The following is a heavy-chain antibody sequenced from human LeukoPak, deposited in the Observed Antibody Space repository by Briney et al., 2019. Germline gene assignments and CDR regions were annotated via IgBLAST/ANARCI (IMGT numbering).Heavy chain of an antibody. CDR2: ISGSGGST. V-gene: IGHV3-23*01. D-gene: IGHD3-10*02. CDR1: GFTFSSYG. J-gene: IGHJ6*04. CDR3: AELGTTMIGGV. Sequence: GGSLRLSCAASGFTFSSYGMTWVRQAPGKGLEWVSGISGSGGSTYYADSVKGRFTISRDNAKNSLYLQMNSLRAEDTAVYYCAELGTTMIGGVWGKGTTVTISS.